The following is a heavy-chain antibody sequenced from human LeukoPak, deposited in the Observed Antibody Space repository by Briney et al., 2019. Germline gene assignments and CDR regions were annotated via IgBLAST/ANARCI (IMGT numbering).Heavy chain of an antibody. CDR1: NGPITTTKW. CDR3: ARGGSWYYFDY. V-gene: IGHV4-4*02. J-gene: IGHJ4*02. D-gene: IGHD6-13*01. Sequence: SETLSLTCTVSNGPITTTKWWSWVRQPPGKGLEWIGEISHTGSTNYNPSLKSRVTISVDTSKNQFSLKLSSVTAADTAVYYCARGGSWYYFDYWGQGTLVTVSS. CDR2: ISHTGST.